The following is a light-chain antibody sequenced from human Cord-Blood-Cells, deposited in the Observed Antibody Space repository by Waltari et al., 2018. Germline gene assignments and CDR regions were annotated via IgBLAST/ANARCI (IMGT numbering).Light chain of an antibody. CDR3: SSYTSSSTLYV. Sequence: QSALTQPASVSGSPGQSITISCTGTSSDVGGYNYVSWYQQHPGKAPKLMIYDVRNRPSGVSNGLSGSKSGNSASLTISGLQAEDEADYYCSSYTSSSTLYVFGTGTKVTVL. J-gene: IGLJ1*01. V-gene: IGLV2-14*01. CDR1: SSDVGGYNY. CDR2: DVR.